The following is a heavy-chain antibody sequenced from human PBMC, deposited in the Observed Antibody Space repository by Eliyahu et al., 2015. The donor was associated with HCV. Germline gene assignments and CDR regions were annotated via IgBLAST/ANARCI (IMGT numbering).Heavy chain of an antibody. CDR1: GFTFGDYA. Sequence: EVQLVESGGGLVQPGRSLRLSCTASGFTFGDYAMSWFRQAPGKGLEWVGFIRSKAYGGTTEYAASVKGRFTISRDDSKSIAYLQMNSLKTEDTAVYYCTHRDEYCSGGSCYPNPWGYWGQGTLVTVSS. D-gene: IGHD2-15*01. V-gene: IGHV3-49*03. J-gene: IGHJ4*02. CDR3: THRDEYCSGGSCYPNPWGY. CDR2: IRSKAYGGTT.